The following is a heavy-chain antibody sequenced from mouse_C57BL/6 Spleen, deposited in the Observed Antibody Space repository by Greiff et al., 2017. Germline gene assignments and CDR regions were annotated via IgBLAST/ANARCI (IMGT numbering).Heavy chain of an antibody. D-gene: IGHD2-12*01. J-gene: IGHJ2*01. CDR3: ARYLYDEAFDY. Sequence: EVKVVESGGGLVQPGGSLSLSCAASGFTFTAYYMSWVRQPPGKALEWLGFIRNKANGYTTEYSASVKGRFTISRDNSQSILYLQMNALRAEDSATYYGARYLYDEAFDYWGQGTTLTVSS. V-gene: IGHV7-3*01. CDR2: IRNKANGYTT. CDR1: GFTFTAYY.